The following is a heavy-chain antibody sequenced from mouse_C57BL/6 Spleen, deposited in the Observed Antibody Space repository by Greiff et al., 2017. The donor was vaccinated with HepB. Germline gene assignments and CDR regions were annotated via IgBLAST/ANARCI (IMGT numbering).Heavy chain of an antibody. Sequence: EVQLQESGGGLVKPGGSLKLSCAASGFTFSDYGMHWVRQAPEKGLEWVAYISSGSSTIYYADTVKGRFTISRDNAKNTLFLQMTSLRSEDTAMYYCARNTHYYGSSYLDYWGQGTTLTVSS. CDR1: GFTFSDYG. D-gene: IGHD1-1*01. V-gene: IGHV5-17*01. J-gene: IGHJ2*01. CDR2: ISSGSSTI. CDR3: ARNTHYYGSSYLDY.